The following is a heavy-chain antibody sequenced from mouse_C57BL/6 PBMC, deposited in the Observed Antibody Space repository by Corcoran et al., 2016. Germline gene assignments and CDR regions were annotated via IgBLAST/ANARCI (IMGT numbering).Heavy chain of an antibody. D-gene: IGHD1-1*01. Sequence: EVQLQQSGAELVRPGASVKLSCTASGFNIKDYYMHWVKQRPEQGLEWIGRIDPEDGDTEYAPKFQGKATMTADTSSNTAYLQLSSLTSEDTAVYYCTTWGTTVVPYYFDYWGQGTTLTVSS. CDR1: GFNIKDYY. J-gene: IGHJ2*01. CDR3: TTWGTTVVPYYFDY. CDR2: IDPEDGDT. V-gene: IGHV14-1*01.